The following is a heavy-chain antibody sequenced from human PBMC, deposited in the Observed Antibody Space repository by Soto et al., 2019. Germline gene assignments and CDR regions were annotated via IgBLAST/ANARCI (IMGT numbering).Heavy chain of an antibody. CDR2: IYHSGTT. CDR3: ARENLKWFDP. J-gene: IGHJ5*02. D-gene: IGHD3-9*01. CDR1: GGSISTYY. V-gene: IGHV4-59*01. Sequence: ETLSLTCTVSGGSISTYYWSWIRQPPGMGLEWIGYIYHSGTTSYNPSLESRVTISIDTSKRQVSLKLTSVTAADTAVYYCARENLKWFDPWGQGTLVTVSS.